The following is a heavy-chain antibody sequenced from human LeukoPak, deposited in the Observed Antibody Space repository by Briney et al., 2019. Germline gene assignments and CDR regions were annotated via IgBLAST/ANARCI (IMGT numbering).Heavy chain of an antibody. CDR3: ARDSRGYSYGPNTDY. V-gene: IGHV3-30*03. CDR2: ISYDGGKK. Sequence: PGGSLRLSCAASGFTFSSYAMSWVRQAPGKGLEWVAIISYDGGKKDYADSVKGRFTISRDISRNSLYLQMDSLRVEDTAMYYCARDSRGYSYGPNTDYWGQGTLVAVSS. J-gene: IGHJ4*02. D-gene: IGHD5-18*01. CDR1: GFTFSSYA.